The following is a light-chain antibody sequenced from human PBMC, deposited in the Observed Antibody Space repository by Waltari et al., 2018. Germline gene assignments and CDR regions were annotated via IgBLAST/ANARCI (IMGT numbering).Light chain of an antibody. J-gene: IGLJ3*02. CDR1: SSTVGTNDF. CDR3: CSSAGSSLFLL. CDR2: EAF. V-gene: IGLV2-23*01. Sequence: SALTQPASVSGSPGQSITISCLGTSSTVGTNDFVSWYQQRPGNAPKLLIYEAFKRPSGVSNRFSGSKSGNTASLTISGLQPEDGADYYCCSSAGSSLFLLFGGGTRLTVL.